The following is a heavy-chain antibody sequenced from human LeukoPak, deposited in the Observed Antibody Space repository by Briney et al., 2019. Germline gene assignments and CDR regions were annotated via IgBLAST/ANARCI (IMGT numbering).Heavy chain of an antibody. CDR2: ISSNGGST. V-gene: IGHV3-64*01. J-gene: IGHJ6*03. CDR1: GFTFSSYA. Sequence: QPGGSLRLSCAASGFTFSSYAMHWVRQAPGKGLEYVSAISSNGGSTYYANSVKGRFTISRDNSKNTPYLQMGSLRAEDMAVYYCARAARGVVVPAAIVYYMDVWGKGTTVTVSS. CDR3: ARAARGVVVPAAIVYYMDV. D-gene: IGHD2-2*01.